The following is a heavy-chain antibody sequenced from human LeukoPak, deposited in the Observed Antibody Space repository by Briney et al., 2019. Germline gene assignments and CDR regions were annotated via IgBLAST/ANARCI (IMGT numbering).Heavy chain of an antibody. Sequence: GGSLRLSCAASGFTFSDDSMNWVRQAPGKGLEWISYIGIDSGNTNYADSVKGRFTISGDKAKNSLYLQMNSLRVEDTAVYYCARDRCSSTSCYVGHYYGMDVWGRGTTVTVSS. J-gene: IGHJ6*02. CDR2: IGIDSGNT. CDR3: ARDRCSSTSCYVGHYYGMDV. D-gene: IGHD2-2*01. CDR1: GFTFSDDS. V-gene: IGHV3-48*01.